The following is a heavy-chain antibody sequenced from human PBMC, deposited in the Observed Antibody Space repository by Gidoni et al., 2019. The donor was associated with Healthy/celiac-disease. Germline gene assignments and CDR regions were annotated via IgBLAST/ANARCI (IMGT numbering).Heavy chain of an antibody. D-gene: IGHD4-4*01. CDR2: ISYDGSNK. Sequence: QVQLVASGGGVVQPGRSLRLSCAASGFTFSSYGMHWVRQAPGKGLEWVAVISYDGSNKYYADSVKGRFTISRDNSKNTLYLQMNSLRAEDTAVYYCAKDQTTVTTMSYFDYWGQGTLVTVSS. J-gene: IGHJ4*02. CDR1: GFTFSSYG. CDR3: AKDQTTVTTMSYFDY. V-gene: IGHV3-30*18.